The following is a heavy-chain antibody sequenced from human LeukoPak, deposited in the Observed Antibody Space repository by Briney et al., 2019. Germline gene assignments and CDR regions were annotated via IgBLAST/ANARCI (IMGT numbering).Heavy chain of an antibody. V-gene: IGHV4-59*01. CDR1: GGSIRSYF. CDR3: ASAVAGRNYYYYMDV. D-gene: IGHD6-6*01. CDR2: IYYSGNT. Sequence: PSETLSLTCTVSGGSIRSYFWSWLRQPPGKGLEWIGYIYYSGNTDYNPSLKGRVTMSVDTSKNQFSLKLSSVTAADTAVYYCASAVAGRNYYYYMDVWAKGTTVTVSS. J-gene: IGHJ6*03.